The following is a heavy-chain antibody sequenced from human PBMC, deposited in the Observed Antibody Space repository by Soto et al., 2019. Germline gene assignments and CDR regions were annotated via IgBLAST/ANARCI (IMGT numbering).Heavy chain of an antibody. D-gene: IGHD3-10*01. CDR1: GFPFNVYY. CDR2: IKEDGSEQ. J-gene: IGHJ4*02. V-gene: IGHV3-7*03. Sequence: GGSLRLSCAASGFPFNVYYMTLVRQAPGKGLEWVASIKEDGSEQYYVDSVKGRFTISRDKAKNSLYLQMNSLRAEDTALYYCSRENWFQDYWGQGTLVTVSS. CDR3: SRENWFQDY.